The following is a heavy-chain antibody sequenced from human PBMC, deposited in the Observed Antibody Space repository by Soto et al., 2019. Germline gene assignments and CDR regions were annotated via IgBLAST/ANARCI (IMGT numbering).Heavy chain of an antibody. V-gene: IGHV4-39*01. J-gene: IGHJ6*02. CDR3: ARHEGYCSSTSCFSSPYYGMDV. Sequence: QLQLQESGPGLVKPSETLSLTCTVSGGSISSSSYYWGWIRQPPGKGLEWIGSIYYSGRTYYNPSLKSRVTISVETSKDQCSLKRSSVTAADTAVYYCARHEGYCSSTSCFSSPYYGMDVWGQGTTVTVSS. D-gene: IGHD2-2*01. CDR1: GGSISSSSYY. CDR2: IYYSGRT.